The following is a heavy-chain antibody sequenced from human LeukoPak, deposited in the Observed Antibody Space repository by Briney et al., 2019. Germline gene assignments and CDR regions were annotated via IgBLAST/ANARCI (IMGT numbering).Heavy chain of an antibody. CDR3: ARDPYSGSYGPYYYYYMDV. D-gene: IGHD1-26*01. CDR2: ITSSSSYI. V-gene: IGHV3-21*06. J-gene: IGHJ6*03. CDR1: GFTFSSYN. Sequence: GGSLRLSCAASGFTFSSYNMNWVRQAPGKGPEWVSSITSSSSYIYYADSVKGRFTISRDNAKNSLYLQMDSLRVEDTAVYYCARDPYSGSYGPYYYYYMDVWGEGATVTISS.